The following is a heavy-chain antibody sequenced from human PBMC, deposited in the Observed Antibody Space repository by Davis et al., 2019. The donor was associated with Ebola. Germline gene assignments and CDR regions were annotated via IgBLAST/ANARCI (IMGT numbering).Heavy chain of an antibody. CDR2: IKQDGSEK. D-gene: IGHD2-2*01. CDR3: ATGLPAARVYYYGMDV. V-gene: IGHV3-7*01. Sequence: GGSLRLSCAASGFNFGTYWMSWVRQVPGKGLEWVANIKQDGSEKYYVDSVKGRFTISRDNAKNSLYLQMNSLRAEDTAVYYCATGLPAARVYYYGMDVWGQGTTVTVSS. J-gene: IGHJ6*02. CDR1: GFNFGTYW.